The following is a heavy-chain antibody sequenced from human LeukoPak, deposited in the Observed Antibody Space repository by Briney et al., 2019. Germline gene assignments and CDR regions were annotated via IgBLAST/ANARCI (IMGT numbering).Heavy chain of an antibody. J-gene: IGHJ4*02. CDR2: ISSSSSYI. CDR1: GFTFSSYS. CDR3: ARDLGDGLDY. D-gene: IGHD2-21*02. Sequence: GGSLRLSYAASGFTFSSYSMNWVRQAPGKGLEWVSSISSSSSYIYYADSVKGRFTISGDNAKNSLYLQMNSLRAEDTAVYYCARDLGDGLDYWGQGTLVTVSS. V-gene: IGHV3-21*01.